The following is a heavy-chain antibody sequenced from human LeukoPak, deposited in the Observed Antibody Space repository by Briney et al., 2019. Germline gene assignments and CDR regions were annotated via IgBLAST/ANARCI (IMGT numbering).Heavy chain of an antibody. CDR2: MYISGET. D-gene: IGHD6-19*01. Sequence: SETLSLTCTVSGGSISTYYWSWIRQPAGKGLEWIGRMYISGETNYNPSLKSRVTMSLDTSKNHFSLKLNSVTAADTAVYYCASGIQGAGNNFWGQGTLVTVSS. V-gene: IGHV4-4*07. CDR1: GGSISTYY. J-gene: IGHJ4*02. CDR3: ASGIQGAGNNF.